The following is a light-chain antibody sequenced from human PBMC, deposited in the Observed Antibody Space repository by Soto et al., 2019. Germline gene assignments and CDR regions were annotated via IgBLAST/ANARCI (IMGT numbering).Light chain of an antibody. CDR3: QQYNTWPPDRT. CDR1: QSVGSN. V-gene: IGKV3-15*01. CDR2: GAS. J-gene: IGKJ1*01. Sequence: EIVMTQSPATLSVSPGERATLSCRASQSVGSNLAWYQQKPGKAPRLLIYGASTRATGIPARFSGSGSGTEFTHTISSLQSEDFAIDFCQQYNTWPPDRTFGQGTKVEIK.